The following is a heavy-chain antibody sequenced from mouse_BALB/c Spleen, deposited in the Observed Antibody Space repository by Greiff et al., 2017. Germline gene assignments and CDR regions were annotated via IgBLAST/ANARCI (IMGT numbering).Heavy chain of an antibody. D-gene: IGHD1-1*01. Sequence: EVQGVESGGGLVQPGGSRKLSCAASGFTFSSFGMHWVRQAPEKGLEWVAYISSGSSTIYYADTVKGRFTISRDNPKNTLFLQMTSLRSEDTAMYYCARDTVVEGGYFDVWGAGTTVTVSS. CDR2: ISSGSSTI. CDR1: GFTFSSFG. CDR3: ARDTVVEGGYFDV. J-gene: IGHJ1*01. V-gene: IGHV5-17*02.